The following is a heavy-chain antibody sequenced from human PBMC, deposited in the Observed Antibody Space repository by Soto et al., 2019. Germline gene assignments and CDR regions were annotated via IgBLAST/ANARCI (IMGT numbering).Heavy chain of an antibody. J-gene: IGHJ4*02. V-gene: IGHV3-30-3*01. CDR3: ARDPYSGSSYSDY. CDR1: GFTFSSYA. D-gene: IGHD1-26*01. Sequence: GGSLRLSCAASGFTFSSYAMHWVRQAPGKGLEWVAVISYDGSNKYYADSVKGRFTISRDNSKNSLYLQMNSLRAEDTAVYYCARDPYSGSSYSDYWGQGTLVTVSS. CDR2: ISYDGSNK.